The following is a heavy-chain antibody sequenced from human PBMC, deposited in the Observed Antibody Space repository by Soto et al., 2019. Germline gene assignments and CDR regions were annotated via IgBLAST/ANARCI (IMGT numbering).Heavy chain of an antibody. CDR1: GFTFSSYA. D-gene: IGHD1-26*01. CDR3: AKGFIVGATDAFDM. Sequence: PGGSLRLSCAASGFTFSSYAMSWVRQAPGKGQEWVSGISSSGGSTYYADSVKGRFTISRDNSKSTLYLQINSLRAEDTAVYYCAKGFIVGATDAFDMWGQGTMVTVS. J-gene: IGHJ3*02. CDR2: ISSSGGST. V-gene: IGHV3-23*01.